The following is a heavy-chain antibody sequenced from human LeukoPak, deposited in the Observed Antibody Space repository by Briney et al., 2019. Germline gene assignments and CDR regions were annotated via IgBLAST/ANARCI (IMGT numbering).Heavy chain of an antibody. CDR1: GRSFSGYY. V-gene: IGHV4-34*01. J-gene: IGHJ4*02. CDR2: INHSGST. D-gene: IGHD1-26*01. Sequence: PSETLSLTCAVYGRSFSGYYWSWIRQPPGKGLEWSGEINHSGSTNYNPSLKSRVTMSVDTSKNQFSLKLSSVTAADTAVYYCARWEGGSYYDFDYWGQGTLVTASS. CDR3: ARWEGGSYYDFDY.